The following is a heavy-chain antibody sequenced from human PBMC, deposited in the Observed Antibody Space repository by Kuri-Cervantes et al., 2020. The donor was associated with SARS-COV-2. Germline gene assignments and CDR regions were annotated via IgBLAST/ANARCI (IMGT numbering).Heavy chain of an antibody. J-gene: IGHJ5*02. V-gene: IGHV4-59*01. CDR3: ARGRQFWDIVVVVAARWFDP. D-gene: IGHD2-15*01. CDR1: GGSISSYY. CDR2: IYYSGST. Sequence: SETLSLTCTVSGGSISSYYWSWIRQPPGKGQEWIGYIYYSGSTNYNPSLKSRVTISVDTSKNQFSLKLSSVTAADTAVYYCARGRQFWDIVVVVAARWFDPWGQGTLVTVSS.